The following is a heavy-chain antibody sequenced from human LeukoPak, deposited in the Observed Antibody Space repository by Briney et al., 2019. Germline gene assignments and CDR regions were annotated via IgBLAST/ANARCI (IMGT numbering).Heavy chain of an antibody. V-gene: IGHV3-23*01. J-gene: IGHJ4*02. CDR3: ATYRQVLLPFES. CDR1: GFTFSTFA. Sequence: QSGGSLRLSCAASGFTFSTFAMIWVRQPPGKGLEWVSSIFPGGGEIHYADSVRGRFTISRDNSKSTLSLQMNNLRAEDTAIYYCATYRQVLLPFESWGQGTLVTVSS. D-gene: IGHD2-8*02. CDR2: IFPGGGEI.